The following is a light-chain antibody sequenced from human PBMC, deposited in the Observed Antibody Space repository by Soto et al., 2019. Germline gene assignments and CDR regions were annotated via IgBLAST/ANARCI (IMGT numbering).Light chain of an antibody. Sequence: EIVLTQSPGTLSVSPGEGATLSCRASQGIGDTLAWYQHKPGQTPRLLIYDTSTRATGVPTRFSGSGSGTDFTLTISRLEPEDFAVYYCQQYGNSIPITFGQGTRLEIK. J-gene: IGKJ5*01. CDR1: QGIGDT. CDR3: QQYGNSIPIT. V-gene: IGKV3-20*01. CDR2: DTS.